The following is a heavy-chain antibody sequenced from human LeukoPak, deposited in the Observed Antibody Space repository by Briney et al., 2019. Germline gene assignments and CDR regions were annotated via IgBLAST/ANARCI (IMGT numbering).Heavy chain of an antibody. CDR2: ISSSSSYI. Sequence: GGSLRLSCAASGFTFSSYSMNWVRQAPGKGLAWVSSISSSSSYIYYVDSVKGRFTISRDNAKNSLYLQMNSLRAEDTAVYYCARSGGVLGWFDPWGQGTLVTVSS. CDR1: GFTFSSYS. D-gene: IGHD1-26*01. J-gene: IGHJ5*02. V-gene: IGHV3-21*01. CDR3: ARSGGVLGWFDP.